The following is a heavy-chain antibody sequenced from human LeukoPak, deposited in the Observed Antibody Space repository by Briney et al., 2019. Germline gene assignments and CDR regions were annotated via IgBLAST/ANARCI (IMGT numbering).Heavy chain of an antibody. Sequence: ASVKVSCKASGYTFTSYGISWVRQAPGQGLEWMGWVSAYNGNTNYAQKLQGRVTMTTDTSTSTAYMELRSLRSDDTAVYYCAKSHYYGSGRGAFDIWGQGTMVTVSS. D-gene: IGHD3-10*01. CDR1: GYTFTSYG. V-gene: IGHV1-18*01. J-gene: IGHJ3*02. CDR2: VSAYNGNT. CDR3: AKSHYYGSGRGAFDI.